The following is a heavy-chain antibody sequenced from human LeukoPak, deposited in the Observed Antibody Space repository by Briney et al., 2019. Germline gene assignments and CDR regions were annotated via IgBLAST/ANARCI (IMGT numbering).Heavy chain of an antibody. D-gene: IGHD3-3*01. Sequence: SETLSLTCSVSGGSISSYYWSWIRQPPGQGLEWIGYIDYSGSTNYNPSLKSRVTISVDTSKNQFSLRLTSVTAADTAVYYCARGGSYYDFWSGYYDYYYYMDVWGKGTTVTVSS. J-gene: IGHJ6*03. V-gene: IGHV4-59*01. CDR3: ARGGSYYDFWSGYYDYYYYMDV. CDR2: IDYSGST. CDR1: GGSISSYY.